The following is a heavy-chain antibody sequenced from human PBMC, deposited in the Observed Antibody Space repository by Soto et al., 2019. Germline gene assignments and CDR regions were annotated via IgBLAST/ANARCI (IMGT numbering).Heavy chain of an antibody. Sequence: VASVKVSCKASGGTFSSYAISWVRQAPGQGLEWMGGIIPIFGTANYAQKFQGRVTITADESTSTAYMELSSLRSEDTAVYYCARAGSYYGSGSPPYGMDVWGQGTTVTVSS. J-gene: IGHJ6*02. V-gene: IGHV1-69*13. CDR2: IIPIFGTA. CDR1: GGTFSSYA. CDR3: ARAGSYYGSGSPPYGMDV. D-gene: IGHD3-10*01.